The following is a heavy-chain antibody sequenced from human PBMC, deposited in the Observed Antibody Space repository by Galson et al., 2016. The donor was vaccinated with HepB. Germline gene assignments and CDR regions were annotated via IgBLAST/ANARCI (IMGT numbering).Heavy chain of an antibody. CDR1: GFAFNTYG. CDR2: IWYDGNTK. V-gene: IGHV3-33*01. D-gene: IGHD1-1*01. Sequence: SLRLSCAASGFAFNTYGMHWVRQAPGKGLEWVSVIWYDGNTKYYTDSLKGRFTISGDNSKNTLYLQMNSLRAEDTAVYYCARQLMGNDVFDIWGQGTVVTVSS. J-gene: IGHJ3*02. CDR3: ARQLMGNDVFDI.